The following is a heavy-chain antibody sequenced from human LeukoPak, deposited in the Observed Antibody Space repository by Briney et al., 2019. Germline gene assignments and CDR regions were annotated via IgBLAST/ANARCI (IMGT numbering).Heavy chain of an antibody. CDR3: ARDRCSRTSRFIDY. J-gene: IGHJ4*02. CDR2: IKQDGSEK. V-gene: IGHV3-7*04. CDR1: GFTFSNYW. D-gene: IGHD2-2*01. Sequence: RGSLRLSCAVSGFTFSNYWMSWVRQAPGKGLEWVANIKQDGSEKYYVDSVKGRFTISRDNAKNSLYLQMNSLRGEDRAVYYCARDRCSRTSRFIDYWGQGTLVTVSS.